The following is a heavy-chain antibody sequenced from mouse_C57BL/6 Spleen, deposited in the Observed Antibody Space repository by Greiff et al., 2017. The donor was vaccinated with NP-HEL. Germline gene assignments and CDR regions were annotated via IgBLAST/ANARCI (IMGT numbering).Heavy chain of an antibody. Sequence: LQQSGAELVRPGASVKMSCKASGYTFTSYNMNWVKQTPRQGLEWIGAIYPGNGDTSYNQKFKGKATLTVDKSSSTAYMQLSSLTSEDSAVYVGARDYGSSSYYFDYWGQGTTLTVSS. CDR2: IYPGNGDT. CDR3: ARDYGSSSYYFDY. CDR1: GYTFTSYN. D-gene: IGHD1-1*01. J-gene: IGHJ2*01. V-gene: IGHV1-12*01.